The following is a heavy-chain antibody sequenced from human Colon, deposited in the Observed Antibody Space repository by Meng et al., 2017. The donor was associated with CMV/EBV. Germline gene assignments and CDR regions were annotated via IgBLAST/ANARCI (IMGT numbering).Heavy chain of an antibody. V-gene: IGHV4-59*01. J-gene: IGHJ1*01. CDR2: TCYNGDS. D-gene: IGHD6-13*01. CDR3: ALRGSAAGTFQH. Sequence: HEPGPRLGNPSETLPLTFTFSRCSIYSSCFSWIRQAPEKGLEWICYTCYNGDSNYNPPLKSRVTISVDTSKNQFSLKLSSVTAADTAMYYWALRGSAAGTFQHWGQGTLVTVSS. CDR1: RCSIYSSC.